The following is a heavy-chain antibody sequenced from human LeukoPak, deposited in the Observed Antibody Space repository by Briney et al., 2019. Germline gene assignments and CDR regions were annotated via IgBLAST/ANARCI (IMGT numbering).Heavy chain of an antibody. CDR2: INPSGST. CDR1: GGSSSGYH. Sequence: SETLSLTCAVYGGSSSGYHWTWIRQSPGKGLEWIGDINPSGSTYYNPSLKSRLTISVDTSKNQFSLKLRSVTAADTAVYYCARGRHDITMIVVVMTSVSYYLDVWGKGITVTVS. J-gene: IGHJ6*03. D-gene: IGHD3-22*01. V-gene: IGHV4-34*01. CDR3: ARGRHDITMIVVVMTSVSYYLDV.